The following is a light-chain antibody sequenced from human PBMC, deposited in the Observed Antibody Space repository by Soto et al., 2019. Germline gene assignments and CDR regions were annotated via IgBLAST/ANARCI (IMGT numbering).Light chain of an antibody. V-gene: IGLV2-11*01. CDR3: CSYAGSYTFEV. J-gene: IGLJ1*01. CDR1: SSDVGGYNY. Sequence: QSALTQPHSVSGSPGQSVTISCTGTSSDVGGYNYVSWYQQHPGKAPKLMIYDVSKRPSGVPDRFSGSKSGNTASLTISGLQAEDEADYYCCSYAGSYTFEVFGTGTKLTVL. CDR2: DVS.